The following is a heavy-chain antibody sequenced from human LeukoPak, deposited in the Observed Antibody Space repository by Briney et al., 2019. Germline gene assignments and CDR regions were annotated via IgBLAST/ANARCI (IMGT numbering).Heavy chain of an antibody. CDR1: GFTFSSYA. CDR2: ISGSGGST. CDR3: AKGVWVGYCSSTSCYFDY. D-gene: IGHD2-2*01. Sequence: GSLRLSCAASGFTFSSYAMSWVRQAPGKGLEWVSAISGSGGSTYYADSVKGRFTISRDNSKNTLYLQMNSLRAEDTAVYYCAKGVWVGYCSSTSCYFDYWGQGTLVTVSS. V-gene: IGHV3-23*01. J-gene: IGHJ4*02.